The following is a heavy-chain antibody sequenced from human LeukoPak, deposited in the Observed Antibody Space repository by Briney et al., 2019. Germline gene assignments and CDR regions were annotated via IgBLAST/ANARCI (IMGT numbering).Heavy chain of an antibody. CDR3: ARGALYYMDV. Sequence: GGTLRLSCAASGFTFSTYGMSWVRQAPGKGLEWVSGISGSGDTTYYADSVKGRFIISRDNSKNTLYVQMNSLRAEDTAVYYCARGALYYMDVWGKGTTVTISS. CDR1: GFTFSTYG. J-gene: IGHJ6*03. V-gene: IGHV3-23*01. CDR2: ISGSGDTT.